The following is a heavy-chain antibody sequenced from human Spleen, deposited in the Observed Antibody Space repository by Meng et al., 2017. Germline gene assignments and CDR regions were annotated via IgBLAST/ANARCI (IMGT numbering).Heavy chain of an antibody. CDR3: ARDNTEERTTRGTSADY. J-gene: IGHJ4*02. CDR1: GYTFTSYY. Sequence: ASVKVSCKASGYTFTSYYIHWVRQAPGQGLEWMGIINANGGSTSYAQKFQGRVTMTRDRSTSTVYMELRRLRPEDTAVYYCARDNTEERTTRGTSADYWGQGTLVTVSS. V-gene: IGHV1-46*01. CDR2: INANGGST. D-gene: IGHD5-24*01.